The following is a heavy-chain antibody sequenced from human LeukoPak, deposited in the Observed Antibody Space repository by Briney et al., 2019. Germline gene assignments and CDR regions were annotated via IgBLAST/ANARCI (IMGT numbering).Heavy chain of an antibody. CDR3: ARVRQQVVHDAFDI. CDR2: IYYSGST. D-gene: IGHD6-13*01. CDR1: GGSMSSYY. J-gene: IGHJ3*02. V-gene: IGHV4-59*01. Sequence: SETLSLTCTVSGGSMSSYYWGWIRQPPGKGLEWIGYIYYSGSTNYNPSHKSRVTISVDTSKNLFSLKLSSVTAADTAVYYCARVRQQVVHDAFDIWGQGTMVIVSS.